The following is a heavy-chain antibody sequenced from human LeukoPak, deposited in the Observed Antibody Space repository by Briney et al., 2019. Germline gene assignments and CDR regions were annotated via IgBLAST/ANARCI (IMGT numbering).Heavy chain of an antibody. D-gene: IGHD4/OR15-4a*01. Sequence: SETLSLTCTVSGGSISNYYWSWIRQPAGKGLEWIGRIYTSGSNNYNPSLKSRVTMSVDTSKNQFSLKLSSVTAADTAVYYCARGPGGATAEAFDIWGQGTMVTVSS. J-gene: IGHJ3*02. V-gene: IGHV4-4*07. CDR2: IYTSGSN. CDR3: ARGPGGATAEAFDI. CDR1: GGSISNYY.